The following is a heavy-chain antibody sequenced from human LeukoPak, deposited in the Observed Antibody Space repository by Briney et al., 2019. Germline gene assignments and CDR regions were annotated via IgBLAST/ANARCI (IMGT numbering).Heavy chain of an antibody. Sequence: SETLSLTCTVFGDSINDYYWNWIRQPAGKGLEWIGRIYSSGSTNYNPSLKSRVTISVDTSKNQFSLKLSSVTAADTAVYYCARETYSGSYVDYWGQGTLVTVSS. CDR2: IYSSGST. CDR3: ARETYSGSYVDY. J-gene: IGHJ4*02. V-gene: IGHV4-4*07. CDR1: GDSINDYY. D-gene: IGHD1-26*01.